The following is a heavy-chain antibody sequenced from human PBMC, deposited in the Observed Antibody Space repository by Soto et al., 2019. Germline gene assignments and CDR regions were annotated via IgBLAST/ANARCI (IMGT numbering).Heavy chain of an antibody. CDR3: ARDPCEYGACAFDI. Sequence: EVQLVESGGGLVQPGGSLRLSCAASGFTFSSYSMNWVRQAPGKGLEWVSYISSSSSTIYYADSVKGRFTISRDNAKNSLYLQMNSLRAEDTAVYYYARDPCEYGACAFDIWGQGTMVTVSS. J-gene: IGHJ3*02. V-gene: IGHV3-48*01. D-gene: IGHD3-10*01. CDR2: ISSSSSTI. CDR1: GFTFSSYS.